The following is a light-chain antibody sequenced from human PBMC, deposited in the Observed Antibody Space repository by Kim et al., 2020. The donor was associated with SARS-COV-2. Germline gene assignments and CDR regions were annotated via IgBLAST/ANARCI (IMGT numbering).Light chain of an antibody. CDR1: QSVSSSY. Sequence: EIVLTQAPGTLSLSPGERATLSCRASQSVSSSYLAWYQQKPGQAPRLLIYAASSRDTGIPDRFSGSGSGTDFTLTISRLEPEDFAVYYCQQFHSSPWTFGQGTKVDIK. CDR2: AAS. J-gene: IGKJ1*01. CDR3: QQFHSSPWT. V-gene: IGKV3-20*01.